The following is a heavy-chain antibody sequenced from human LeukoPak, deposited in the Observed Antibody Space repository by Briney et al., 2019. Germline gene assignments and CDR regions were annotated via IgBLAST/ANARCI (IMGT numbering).Heavy chain of an antibody. CDR2: IIPILGIA. V-gene: IGHV1-69*04. CDR1: GGTFSSYA. D-gene: IGHD3-9*01. Sequence: SVKVSCKASGGTFSSYAISWVRQAPGQGLEWMGRIIPILGIANYAQKFQGRVTITADKSTSTAYMELSSLRSEDTAVYYCARDFLSGYDILTGYPIDWGQGTLVTVSS. CDR3: ARDFLSGYDILTGYPID. J-gene: IGHJ4*02.